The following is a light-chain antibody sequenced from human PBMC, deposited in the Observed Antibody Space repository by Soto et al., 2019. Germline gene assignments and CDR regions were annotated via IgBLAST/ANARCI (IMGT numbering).Light chain of an antibody. J-gene: IGKJ1*01. Sequence: DIQMTQSPSTLSASVGDRVTITCRASQDIGTWLAWYQQKPEKAPKVLIYRASHLESGVPSRFSASGSGTEFSLTINSLQADDFATYYCQQANSFPRTFGQGTKVDIK. CDR1: QDIGTW. CDR2: RAS. CDR3: QQANSFPRT. V-gene: IGKV1-5*03.